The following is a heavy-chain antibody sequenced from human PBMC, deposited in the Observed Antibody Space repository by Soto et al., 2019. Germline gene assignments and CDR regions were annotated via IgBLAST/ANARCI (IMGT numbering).Heavy chain of an antibody. CDR3: ARSLLGDHYDSDGLDS. Sequence: QVPLVQSGTEVKKPGSSVTVSCKASGGPYSKYSISWVRQAPGQGLEWMGRIIPIFDMTNYAQKFQGRVTITADKSTSTVYMDLSSLRSEDTAVYYCARSLLGDHYDSDGLDSWGQGTLVSVSS. CDR1: GGPYSKYS. V-gene: IGHV1-69*02. J-gene: IGHJ4*02. CDR2: IIPIFDMT. D-gene: IGHD3-22*01.